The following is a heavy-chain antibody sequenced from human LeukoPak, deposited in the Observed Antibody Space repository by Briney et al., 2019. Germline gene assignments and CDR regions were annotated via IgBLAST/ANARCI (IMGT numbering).Heavy chain of an antibody. Sequence: SETLSLTCTVSGGSMSTNYWSWIRQSPGKRLEWIGYIHSRGSTDYNPSLKSRLRLSIDTSRNQFSLRLSSVTAADTATYYCSRLGTFVPGIYHLDSWGPGTLVTVSS. CDR1: GGSMSTNY. D-gene: IGHD2-2*01. CDR2: IHSRGST. V-gene: IGHV4-59*01. J-gene: IGHJ1*01. CDR3: SRLGTFVPGIYHLDS.